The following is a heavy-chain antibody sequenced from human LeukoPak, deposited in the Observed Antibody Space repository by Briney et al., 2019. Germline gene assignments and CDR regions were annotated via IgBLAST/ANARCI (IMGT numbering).Heavy chain of an antibody. V-gene: IGHV3-7*03. D-gene: IGHD3-22*01. CDR2: MKQDGSEK. CDR1: GFTFSSYA. Sequence: GGSLRLSCAASGFTFSSYAMSWVRQAPGKGLGWVANMKQDGSEKYYVDSVKGRFTISRDNAKNSLYLQMNSLRAEDTAVYYCAREKTYYYDSSGYLRVFDYWGQGTLVTVSS. CDR3: AREKTYYYDSSGYLRVFDY. J-gene: IGHJ4*02.